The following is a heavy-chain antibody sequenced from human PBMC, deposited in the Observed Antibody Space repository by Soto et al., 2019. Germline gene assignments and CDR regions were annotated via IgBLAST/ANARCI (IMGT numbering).Heavy chain of an antibody. D-gene: IGHD6-19*01. CDR3: ARDRVAVAGTSSWFDP. V-gene: IGHV3-66*01. J-gene: IGHJ5*02. CDR1: GFTFSSY. Sequence: TGGSLRLSCAASGFTFSSYMSWVRQAPGKGLEWVAVIYSAGSTYYADSVKGRFTIYRDSSKNTLYLQMDSLRAEDTAVYYCARDRVAVAGTSSWFDPWGQGTLVTVSS. CDR2: IYSAGST.